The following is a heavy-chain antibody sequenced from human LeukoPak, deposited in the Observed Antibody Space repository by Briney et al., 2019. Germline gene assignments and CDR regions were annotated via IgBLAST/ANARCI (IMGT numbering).Heavy chain of an antibody. V-gene: IGHV4-59*02. Sequence: SETLSLTCTVSRGSVTSYYWSWIRQPPGKGLEWIGDIYFSGNTKYNPSLQSRVTISLDMSQNQFSLRLRSVTAADTAVYYCARDQGCSGGGCYSVYDYWGQGTLVTVSS. J-gene: IGHJ4*02. D-gene: IGHD2-15*01. CDR2: IYFSGNT. CDR3: ARDQGCSGGGCYSVYDY. CDR1: RGSVTSYY.